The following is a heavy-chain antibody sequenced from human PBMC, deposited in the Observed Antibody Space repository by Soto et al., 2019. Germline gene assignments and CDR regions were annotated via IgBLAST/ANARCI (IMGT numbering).Heavy chain of an antibody. D-gene: IGHD3-3*01. Sequence: QVQLQESGPGLVKPSQTLSLTCTVSGGSISSGDYYWSWIRQHPGKGLEWIGYIYYSGSTYYNPSLKSRVTISVDTSKNQFSLKLSSVTAADTAVYYCARWWSGSRQGFDTWGQGTLVTYSS. CDR1: GGSISSGDYY. CDR2: IYYSGST. V-gene: IGHV4-31*03. CDR3: ARWWSGSRQGFDT. J-gene: IGHJ5*02.